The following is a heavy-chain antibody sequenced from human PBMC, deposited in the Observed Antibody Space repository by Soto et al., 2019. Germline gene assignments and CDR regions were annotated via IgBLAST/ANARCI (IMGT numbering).Heavy chain of an antibody. CDR1: GLLFSGYG. V-gene: IGHV3-33*01. CDR3: ARDGIGGTVFDGYFDY. Sequence: QVHLVESGGGVVQPGGSLRLSCAVPGLLFSGYGMHWVRQAPGKGLEWVAIIRFDGTNIEYADSVRGRFTISRDNSKNMLYLQMNSLRVEDTAVYYCARDGIGGTVFDGYFDYWGQGTLVTVSS. J-gene: IGHJ4*02. CDR2: IRFDGTNI. D-gene: IGHD1-1*01.